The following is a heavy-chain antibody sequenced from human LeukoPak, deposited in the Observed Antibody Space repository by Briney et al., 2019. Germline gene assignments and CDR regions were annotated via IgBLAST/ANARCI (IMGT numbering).Heavy chain of an antibody. D-gene: IGHD2-21*01. CDR1: GFTFSSYG. CDR2: IWYDGSNK. J-gene: IGHJ3*01. CDR3: AREGLWVGLDSGKTRQAYWES. Sequence: GRSLRLSCAASGFTFSSYGMHWVRQAPGKGLEWVAVIWYDGSNKYYADSVKGRFTISRDNAKNSLNLQMNSLRAEDTAVYYCAREGLWVGLDSGKTRQAYWESWGQGTMVTVSS. V-gene: IGHV3-33*01.